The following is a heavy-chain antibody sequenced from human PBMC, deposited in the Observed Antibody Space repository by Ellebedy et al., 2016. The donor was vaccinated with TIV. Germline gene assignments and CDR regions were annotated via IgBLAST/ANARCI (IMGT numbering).Heavy chain of an antibody. Sequence: SETLSLXXTVSGGSISSYYWSWIRQPPGKGLEGIGYIYYSGSTNYNPSLKSRVTISVDTSKNQFSLKLSSVTAADTAVYYCARGGAVAGTNYYYGMDVWGQGTTVTVSS. J-gene: IGHJ6*02. CDR2: IYYSGST. CDR3: ARGGAVAGTNYYYGMDV. D-gene: IGHD6-19*01. V-gene: IGHV4-59*01. CDR1: GGSISSYY.